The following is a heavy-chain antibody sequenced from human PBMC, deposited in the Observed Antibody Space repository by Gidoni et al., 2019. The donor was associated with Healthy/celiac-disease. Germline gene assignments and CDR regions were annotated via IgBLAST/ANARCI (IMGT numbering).Heavy chain of an antibody. CDR1: GFTFSSYA. Sequence: EVQLLESGGGLVQPGGSLRLSCAASGFTFSSYAMSWVRQAPGKGLEWVSTISGSGASTYYADSVKGRFTISRDNSKNTLYLQMNSLRAEDTAVYHCAKEATNTWAYFDYWGQGTLVTVSS. D-gene: IGHD5-12*01. V-gene: IGHV3-23*01. CDR3: AKEATNTWAYFDY. CDR2: ISGSGAST. J-gene: IGHJ4*02.